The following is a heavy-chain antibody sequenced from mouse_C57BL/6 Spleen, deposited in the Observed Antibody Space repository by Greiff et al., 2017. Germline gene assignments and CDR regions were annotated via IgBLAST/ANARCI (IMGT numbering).Heavy chain of an antibody. Sequence: VQLQQSGPELVKPGASVKISCKASGYTFTDYYMNWVKQSHGKSLEWIGDINPNNGGTSYNQKFKGKATLTVDKSSSTAYMELRSLTSEDSAVXYCAHYYGSSWYFDVWGTGTTVTVSS. CDR3: AHYYGSSWYFDV. J-gene: IGHJ1*03. D-gene: IGHD1-1*01. CDR1: GYTFTDYY. CDR2: INPNNGGT. V-gene: IGHV1-26*01.